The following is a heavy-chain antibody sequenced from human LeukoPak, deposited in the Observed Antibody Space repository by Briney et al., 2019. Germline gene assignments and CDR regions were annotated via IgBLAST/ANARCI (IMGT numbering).Heavy chain of an antibody. CDR3: ARAQYIYYYGSGRPFDY. D-gene: IGHD3-10*01. J-gene: IGHJ4*02. CDR1: GGSISSGDYY. V-gene: IGHV4-30-4*01. Sequence: SQTLSLTCTVSGGSISSGDYYWSWIRQPPGTGLEWIGYIYYSGSTNYNPSLKSRVTISVDTSKNQFSLKLSSVTAADTAVYYCARAQYIYYYGSGRPFDYWGQGTLVTVSS. CDR2: IYYSGST.